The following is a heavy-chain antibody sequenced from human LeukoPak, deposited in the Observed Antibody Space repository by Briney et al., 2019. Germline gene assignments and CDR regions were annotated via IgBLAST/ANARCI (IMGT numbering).Heavy chain of an antibody. CDR3: AKLAVTALLWFFDL. CDR1: EFSVGSNY. J-gene: IGHJ2*01. Sequence: GGSLRLSCAASEFSVGSNYMTWVRQAPGKGLEWVANIKQDGSEKDYVDSVKGRFTIFRDNAKNSLYLQMNSLTAEDTALYYCAKLAVTALLWFFDLWGRGTLVTVSS. V-gene: IGHV3-7*03. D-gene: IGHD2-21*02. CDR2: IKQDGSEK.